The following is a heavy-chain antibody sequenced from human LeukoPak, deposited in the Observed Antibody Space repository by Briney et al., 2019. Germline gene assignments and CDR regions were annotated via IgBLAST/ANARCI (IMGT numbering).Heavy chain of an antibody. CDR2: IKQDGSEK. J-gene: IGHJ4*02. CDR3: ARVKGYCIGGYCYPPLDFDC. V-gene: IGHV3-7*01. D-gene: IGHD2-15*01. CDR1: GFTFSNYW. Sequence: GGSLRLSCAASGFTFSNYWMSWVRQAPGKGLEWVANIKQDGSEKYYVVSVKGRFTISRDNAKNSLYLQMNSLRAEDTAVYYCARVKGYCIGGYCYPPLDFDCWGQGTLVTVSS.